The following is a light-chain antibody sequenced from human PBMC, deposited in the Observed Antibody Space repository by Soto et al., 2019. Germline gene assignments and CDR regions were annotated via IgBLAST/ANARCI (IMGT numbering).Light chain of an antibody. J-gene: IGKJ5*01. CDR2: AAS. V-gene: IGKV1-8*01. CDR3: QQYYRFPLN. CDR1: PGIRSY. Sequence: AILMTPSLYSVSASTGDRATITCRASPGIRSYLAWYQQKPGKAPKLLIYAASTLQSGVPSRFSGSGSGTDFTLTIICLQSEDFETYNSQQYYRFPLNFGQGTRLEIK.